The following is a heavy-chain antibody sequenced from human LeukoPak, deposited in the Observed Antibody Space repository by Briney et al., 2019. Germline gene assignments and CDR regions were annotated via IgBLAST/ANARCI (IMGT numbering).Heavy chain of an antibody. V-gene: IGHV3-9*01. Sequence: GGSLRLSRAASGFTFDDYAMHWVRQAPGKGLEWVSGISWNSGSIGYADSVKGRFTISRDNAKNSLYLQMNSLRAEDTALYYCAKRGDSGSFDYWGQGTLVTVSS. CDR3: AKRGDSGSFDY. D-gene: IGHD1-26*01. CDR1: GFTFDDYA. J-gene: IGHJ4*02. CDR2: ISWNSGSI.